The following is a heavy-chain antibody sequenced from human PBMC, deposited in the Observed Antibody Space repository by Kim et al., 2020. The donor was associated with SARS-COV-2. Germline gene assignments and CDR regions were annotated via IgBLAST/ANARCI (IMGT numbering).Heavy chain of an antibody. CDR2: IDPSDSYT. CDR3: ARHNTPPFPIYGSGSYDWFDP. CDR1: GYSFTSYW. J-gene: IGHJ5*02. Sequence: GESLKISCKGSGYSFTSYWISWVRQMPGKGLEWMGRIDPSDSYTNYSPSFQGHVTISADKSISTAYLQWSSLKASDTAMYYCARHNTPPFPIYGSGSYDWFDPWGQGTLVTVSS. D-gene: IGHD3-10*01. V-gene: IGHV5-10-1*01.